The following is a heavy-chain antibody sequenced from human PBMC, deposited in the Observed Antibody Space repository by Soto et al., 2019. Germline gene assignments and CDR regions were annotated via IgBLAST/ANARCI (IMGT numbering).Heavy chain of an antibody. CDR2: ISGSGGST. V-gene: IGHV3-23*01. J-gene: IGHJ4*02. D-gene: IGHD2-2*01. Sequence: EVQLLESGGGLVQPGGSLRLSCATSGFTLSSYAMSWVRQAPGKGLEWVSTISGSGGSTYYADSVRGRFTISRDKSENTLYLQIKSGRAEDMAVYGCANEPGRGDCCYYWGQGTLV. CDR1: GFTLSSYA. CDR3: ANEPGRGDCCYY.